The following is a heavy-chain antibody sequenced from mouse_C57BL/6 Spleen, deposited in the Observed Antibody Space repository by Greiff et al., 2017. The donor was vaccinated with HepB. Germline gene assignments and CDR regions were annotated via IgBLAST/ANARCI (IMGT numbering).Heavy chain of an antibody. CDR2: INPGSGGT. D-gene: IGHD1-1*01. V-gene: IGHV1-54*01. CDR1: GYAFTNYL. J-gene: IGHJ3*01. Sequence: VQLQQSGAELVRPGTSVKVSCKASGYAFTNYLIEWVKQRPGQGLEWIGVINPGSGGTNYNEKFKGKATLTADKSSSTAYMQLSSLTSEDSAVYLCARGDYYGSSYGFAYWGQGTLVTVSA. CDR3: ARGDYYGSSYGFAY.